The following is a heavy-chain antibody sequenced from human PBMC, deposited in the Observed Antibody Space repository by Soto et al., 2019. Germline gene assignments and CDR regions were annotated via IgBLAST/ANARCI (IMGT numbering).Heavy chain of an antibody. V-gene: IGHV1-8*01. D-gene: IGHD3-10*01. CDR2: MNPNSGNT. CDR3: ARVFLGGWFVFDAFDS. CDR1: GYTFTSYD. J-gene: IGHJ3*02. Sequence: QVQLVQSGAEVKKPGASVKVSCKASGYTFTSYDINWVRQATGQGLEWMGWMNPNSGNTGYAQKFQGRVTMTRNTSLSTAYMELSSLRSEDTAVYYCARVFLGGWFVFDAFDSWGQGTMVTVSS.